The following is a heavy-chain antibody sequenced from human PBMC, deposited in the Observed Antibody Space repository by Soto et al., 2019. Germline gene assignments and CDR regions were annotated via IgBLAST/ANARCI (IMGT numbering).Heavy chain of an antibody. CDR1: GGSISSSSYY. Sequence: QLQLQESGPGLVKPSETLSLTCTVSGGSISSSSYYWGWIRQPPGKGLEWIGSIYYSGSTYYNPSLKSRVTISVDTSKNQFSLRLSSVTAADTAVYYCARDDSGSYDGSWQYCGQGTLVTVSS. V-gene: IGHV4-39*02. CDR2: IYYSGST. CDR3: ARDDSGSYDGSWQY. D-gene: IGHD1-26*01. J-gene: IGHJ4*02.